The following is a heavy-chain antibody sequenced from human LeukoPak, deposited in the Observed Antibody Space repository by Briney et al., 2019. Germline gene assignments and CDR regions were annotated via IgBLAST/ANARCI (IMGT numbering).Heavy chain of an antibody. CDR2: ISGSGGST. Sequence: GGSLRLSCAASGFTFSSYAMSWVRQAPGKGLEWVSAISGSGGSTYYADSVKGRFTISRDNAKNSLYLQMNSLGDEDTAVYYCARVLGVGDDAFDIWGQGTMVTVSS. D-gene: IGHD3-3*01. J-gene: IGHJ3*02. CDR1: GFTFSSYA. V-gene: IGHV3-23*01. CDR3: ARVLGVGDDAFDI.